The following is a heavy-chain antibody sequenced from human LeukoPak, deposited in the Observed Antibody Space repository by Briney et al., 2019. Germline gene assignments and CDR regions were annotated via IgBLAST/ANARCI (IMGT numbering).Heavy chain of an antibody. Sequence: GRSLRLSCAASGFTFSSYGMHWVRQAPGKGLEWVAVISYDGSNKYYADSVKGRFTISRDNSKNTLYLQMNSLGAEDTAVYYCAKGDSSGWSFDYWGQGTLVTVSS. D-gene: IGHD6-19*01. CDR2: ISYDGSNK. CDR3: AKGDSSGWSFDY. CDR1: GFTFSSYG. V-gene: IGHV3-30*18. J-gene: IGHJ4*02.